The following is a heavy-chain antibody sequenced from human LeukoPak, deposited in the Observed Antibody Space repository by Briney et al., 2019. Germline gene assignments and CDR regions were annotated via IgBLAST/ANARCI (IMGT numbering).Heavy chain of an antibody. CDR3: AKSDYDFWSGYHPLGY. V-gene: IGHV3-23*01. CDR1: GFTFSSHG. Sequence: GGSLRLSCAVSGFTFSSHGFTWVRQVPGKGLEWVSAIEISGDTFYADSVKGRFTISRDSSKDTLYLQLNSLRAEDTAVYYCAKSDYDFWSGYHPLGYWGQGTLVTVSS. D-gene: IGHD3-3*01. CDR2: IEISGDT. J-gene: IGHJ4*02.